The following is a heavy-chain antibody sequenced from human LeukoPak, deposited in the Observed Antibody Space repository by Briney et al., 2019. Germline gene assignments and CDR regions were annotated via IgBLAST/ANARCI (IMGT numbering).Heavy chain of an antibody. CDR3: GRARGTINRWFDL. J-gene: IGHJ5*02. V-gene: IGHV4-34*01. D-gene: IGHD1-7*01. CDR2: INHSGST. CDR1: GGSFSGYY. Sequence: SETLSLTCAVYGGSFSGYYWCWIRQPPGKGLEWIGEINHSGSTNYNPSLKSRVTISVDTSKTQFSLKLSSVTAADTAVYYCGRARGTINRWFDLWGQGTLVTVSS.